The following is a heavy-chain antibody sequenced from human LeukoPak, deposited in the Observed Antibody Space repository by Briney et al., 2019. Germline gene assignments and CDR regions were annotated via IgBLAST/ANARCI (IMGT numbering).Heavy chain of an antibody. CDR3: ARVRAAAGIYYFDY. V-gene: IGHV3-20*04. J-gene: IGHJ4*02. CDR2: INWNGGST. CDR1: GFTFSSYW. D-gene: IGHD6-13*01. Sequence: GGSLRLSCAASGFTFSSYWMHWVRQAPGKGLEWVSGINWNGGSTGYADSVKGRFTISRDNAKNSLYLQMNGLRAEDTALYYCARVRAAAGIYYFDYWGQGTLVTVSS.